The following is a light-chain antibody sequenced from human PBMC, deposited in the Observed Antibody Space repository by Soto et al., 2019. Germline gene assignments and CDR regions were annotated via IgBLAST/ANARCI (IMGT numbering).Light chain of an antibody. CDR3: LLYLGGGIWV. CDR1: SDPVFTSSY. CDR2: NTN. J-gene: IGLJ3*02. V-gene: IGLV8-61*01. Sequence: QTVVTQEPSFSVSPGGTVTLTCGLSSDPVFTSSYTNWYQQTPGQAPRTLIFNTNTRSSGVPDRFSGSILGDKAALTITGAQADDDSYYYCLLYLGGGIWVFGGGTKLTVL.